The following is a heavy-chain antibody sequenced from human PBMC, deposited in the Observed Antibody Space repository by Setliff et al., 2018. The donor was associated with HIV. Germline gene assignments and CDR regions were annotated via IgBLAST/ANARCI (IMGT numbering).Heavy chain of an antibody. Sequence: SLTCPVSGGSISSGEYYWSWIRQPPVKGLEWLGYISSSGSTNYNPSLKSRATMSVDTSNNRFSLKLSSVTALDTAVYYCAKTVVGDSYALPNDGFDIWGQGTMVTVSS. CDR3: AKTVVGDSYALPNDGFDI. D-gene: IGHD3-16*01. J-gene: IGHJ3*02. CDR1: GGSISSGEYY. V-gene: IGHV4-30-4*08. CDR2: ISSSGST.